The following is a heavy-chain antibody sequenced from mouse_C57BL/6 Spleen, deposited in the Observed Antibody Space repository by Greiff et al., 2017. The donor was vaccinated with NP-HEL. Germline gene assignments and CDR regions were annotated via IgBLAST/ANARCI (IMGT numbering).Heavy chain of an antibody. CDR3: ARGGTMVTS. CDR1: GYAFSSSW. D-gene: IGHD2-2*01. V-gene: IGHV1-82*01. Sequence: VQLQQSGPELVKPGASVKISCKASGYAFSSSWMNWVKQRPGKGLEWIGLIYPGDGDTNYNGKFKGKDTLTADKSSSTAYMQLSSLTSEDSAVYCCARGGTMVTSWGQGTTLTVSS. CDR2: IYPGDGDT. J-gene: IGHJ2*01.